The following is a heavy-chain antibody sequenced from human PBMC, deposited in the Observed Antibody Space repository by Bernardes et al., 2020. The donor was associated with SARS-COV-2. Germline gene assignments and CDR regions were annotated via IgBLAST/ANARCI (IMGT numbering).Heavy chain of an antibody. CDR2: INSDGSST. J-gene: IGHJ4*02. Sequence: GGSLRLSCAASGFTFSFYWMHWVRQAPGKGLVWVSRINSDGSSTSYADSVKGRFTISRDNAKNTLYLQMNSLRAEDTAVYYCARVGGNPEVDYWGQGTLVTVSS. CDR1: GFTFSFYW. V-gene: IGHV3-74*01. CDR3: ARVGGNPEVDY. D-gene: IGHD2-15*01.